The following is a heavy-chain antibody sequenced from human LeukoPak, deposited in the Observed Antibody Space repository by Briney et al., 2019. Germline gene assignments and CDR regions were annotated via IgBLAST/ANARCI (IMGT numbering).Heavy chain of an antibody. Sequence: EASVKVSCKASGYTFTNYGISWVRQAPGQGLEWMGWISADNGNTNYAQNLQGRVTMTTDTSTSTAYMELSSLRSEDTAVYYCASALAPSKYYYDSSGYYPYFDYWGQGTLVTVSS. D-gene: IGHD3-22*01. CDR1: GYTFTNYG. CDR2: ISADNGNT. J-gene: IGHJ4*02. V-gene: IGHV1-18*01. CDR3: ASALAPSKYYYDSSGYYPYFDY.